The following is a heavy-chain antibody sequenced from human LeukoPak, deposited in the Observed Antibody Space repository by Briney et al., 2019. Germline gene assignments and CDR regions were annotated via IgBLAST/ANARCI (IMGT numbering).Heavy chain of an antibody. Sequence: GGSLRLSCAASGFTFSSYSMNWVRQAPGKGLEWVSYIGSGGSPMLYADSVMGRFTISRDNSKNTLYLQMNSLRAEDTAVYYCAKDPIPASSGWNYYFDYWGQGTLVTVPS. CDR2: IGSGGSPM. V-gene: IGHV3-48*01. CDR1: GFTFSSYS. CDR3: AKDPIPASSGWNYYFDY. J-gene: IGHJ4*02. D-gene: IGHD6-19*01.